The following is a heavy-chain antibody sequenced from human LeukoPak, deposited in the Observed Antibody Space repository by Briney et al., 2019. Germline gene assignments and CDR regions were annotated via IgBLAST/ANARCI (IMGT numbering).Heavy chain of an antibody. V-gene: IGHV3-64*01. Sequence: GRSLRLSCAASGFTFSSYAMHWVRQAPGKGLEYVSAISSNGGSTYYANSVKGRFTISRDNSKNTLYLQMNSLRAEDTAVYYCARGILLHDAFDIWGQGTMVTVSS. CDR3: ARGILLHDAFDI. CDR2: ISSNGGST. CDR1: GFTFSSYA. J-gene: IGHJ3*02. D-gene: IGHD3-22*01.